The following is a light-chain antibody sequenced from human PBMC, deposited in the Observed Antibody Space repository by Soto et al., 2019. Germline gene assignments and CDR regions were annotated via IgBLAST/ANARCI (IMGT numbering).Light chain of an antibody. Sequence: DIPMTQSPSTLSASVGDRVTITCRASQSISSWLAWYQQKPGKAPKLLIYKASSFESGVPSRFSGSGSATEFTLTISSLQPDDFATYYCQQYNSYRWTFGQGTKVEIK. CDR3: QQYNSYRWT. V-gene: IGKV1-5*03. CDR1: QSISSW. J-gene: IGKJ1*01. CDR2: KAS.